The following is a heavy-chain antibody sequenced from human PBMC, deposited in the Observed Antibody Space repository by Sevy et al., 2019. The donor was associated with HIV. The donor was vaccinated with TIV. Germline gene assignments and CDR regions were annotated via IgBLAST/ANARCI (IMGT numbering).Heavy chain of an antibody. V-gene: IGHV1-18*04. CDR1: GYTFSRSV. CDR2: ISTYNGKT. CDR3: ARGRGIAVAGGGYYSDY. D-gene: IGHD6-19*01. Sequence: ASVKVSCMASGYTFSRSVITWVRQAPGQGLEWMGWISTYNGKTNYAQKFQDRVTMTTDTSTNTAYMELRSLRSDDTAISFCARGRGIAVAGGGYYSDYWGQGSLVTVSS. J-gene: IGHJ4*02.